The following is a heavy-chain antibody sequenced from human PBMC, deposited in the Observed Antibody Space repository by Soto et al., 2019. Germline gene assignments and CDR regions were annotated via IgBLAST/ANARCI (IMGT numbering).Heavy chain of an antibody. D-gene: IGHD2-21*01. J-gene: IGHJ5*02. CDR3: AKGVIWFDP. Sequence: GGSLRLSCAASGFTFSTYAMSWVRQAPGKGLEWVSAITGSGDNIYYAESVKGRFTISRDNSKNTVYLQMNSVRAEDTAIYYCAKGVIWFDPWGQGTLVTVSS. CDR2: ITGSGDNI. CDR1: GFTFSTYA. V-gene: IGHV3-23*01.